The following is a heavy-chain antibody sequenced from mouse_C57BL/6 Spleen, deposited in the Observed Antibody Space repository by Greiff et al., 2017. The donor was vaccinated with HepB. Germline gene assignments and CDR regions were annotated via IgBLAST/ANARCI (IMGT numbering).Heavy chain of an antibody. D-gene: IGHD2-1*01. V-gene: IGHV5-4*01. Sequence: EVKLQESGGGLVKPGGSLKLSCAASGFTFSSYAMSWVRQTPEKRLEWVATISDGGSYTYYPDNVKGRFTISRDNAKNNLYLQMSHLKSEDTAMYYCARDGYGNYVSYFDYWGQGTPLTVSS. J-gene: IGHJ2*01. CDR3: ARDGYGNYVSYFDY. CDR1: GFTFSSYA. CDR2: ISDGGSYT.